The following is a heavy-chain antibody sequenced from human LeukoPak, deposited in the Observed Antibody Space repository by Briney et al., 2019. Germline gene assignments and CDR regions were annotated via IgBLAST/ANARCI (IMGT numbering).Heavy chain of an antibody. V-gene: IGHV3-30*02. CDR2: IRYDGSNK. Sequence: GGSLRLSCAASGFTFTTYGMHWVRQAPGEGLEWVAFIRYDGSNKYYADSVKGRFTISRDNSKNTLYLQMNSLRAEDAAVYYCSKGGNSNYHYYMDVWGKGTTVTVSS. J-gene: IGHJ6*03. D-gene: IGHD4-23*01. CDR1: GFTFTTYG. CDR3: SKGGNSNYHYYMDV.